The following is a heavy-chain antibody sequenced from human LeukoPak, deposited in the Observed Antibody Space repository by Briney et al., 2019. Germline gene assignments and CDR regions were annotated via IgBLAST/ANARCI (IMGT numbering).Heavy chain of an antibody. J-gene: IGHJ4*02. Sequence: GGSLRLSCAASGFTFSSYAMHWVRQAPGKGLEWVAVISYDGSNKYYADSVKGRFTISRDNSKNTLYLQMNSLRAEDTAVYYCAKQRGIAARPYYFDYWGQGTLVTVSS. CDR3: AKQRGIAARPYYFDY. CDR2: ISYDGSNK. V-gene: IGHV3-30*04. CDR1: GFTFSSYA. D-gene: IGHD6-6*01.